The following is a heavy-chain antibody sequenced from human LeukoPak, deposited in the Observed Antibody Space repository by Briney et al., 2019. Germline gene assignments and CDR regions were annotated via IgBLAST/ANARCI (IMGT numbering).Heavy chain of an antibody. CDR1: GYTFTGYY. CDR3: ARDRMVRGDYYYGMDV. D-gene: IGHD3-10*01. J-gene: IGHJ6*02. V-gene: IGHV1-2*02. Sequence: ASVKVSCKASGYTFTGYYMHWVRQAPGHGLEWMGWINPNSGGTNYAQKFQGRVTMTRDTSISTAYMELSRLRSDDTAVYYCARDRMVRGDYYYGMDVWGQGTTVTVSS. CDR2: INPNSGGT.